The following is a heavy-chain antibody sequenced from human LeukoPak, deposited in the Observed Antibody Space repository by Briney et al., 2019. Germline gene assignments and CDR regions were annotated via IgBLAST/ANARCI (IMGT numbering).Heavy chain of an antibody. D-gene: IGHD4-17*01. Sequence: GGSLRLSCTAPGFTFSNYWMHWVCQAPGKGLVWVSRIKGDGSSTMYADSVKGRFTISRDNAKNSLYLQMNSLRAEDTAVYYCARSSTVPNPDYWGQGTLVTVSS. J-gene: IGHJ4*02. CDR2: IKGDGSST. CDR3: ARSSTVPNPDY. CDR1: GFTFSNYW. V-gene: IGHV3-74*03.